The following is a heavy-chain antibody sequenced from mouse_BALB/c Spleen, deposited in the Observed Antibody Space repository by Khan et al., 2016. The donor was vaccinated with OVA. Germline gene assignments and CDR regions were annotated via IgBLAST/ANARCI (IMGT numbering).Heavy chain of an antibody. CDR2: INPYNGGT. V-gene: IGHV1S136*01. CDR3: ARGDRQSYYLDY. J-gene: IGHJ2*01. D-gene: IGHD3-2*01. CDR1: GYTFTNYV. Sequence: VQLKQSGPELVKPGASVKMSCKASGYTFTNYVLHWVKQKPGQGLEWIGYINPYNGGTKYNEKIKGKATLASDKSSIIAFMELSSLTSEDSAVYDSARGDRQSYYLDYWGQGTTLTLSS.